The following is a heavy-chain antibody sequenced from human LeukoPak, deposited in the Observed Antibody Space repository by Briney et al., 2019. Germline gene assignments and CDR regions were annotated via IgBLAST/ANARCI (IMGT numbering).Heavy chain of an antibody. CDR3: ARVGGGSSTWYGWFDP. CDR2: IIPIFGTT. J-gene: IGHJ5*02. CDR1: GGTFTNYP. D-gene: IGHD6-13*01. V-gene: IGHV1-69*13. Sequence: SVKVSCKASGGTFTNYPISWVRQAPGQGLEWMGGIIPIFGTTNYAPKFQGRVTFTADESTSTVYMELSSLRSEDTAVYYCARVGGGSSTWYGWFDPWGQGTLVTASS.